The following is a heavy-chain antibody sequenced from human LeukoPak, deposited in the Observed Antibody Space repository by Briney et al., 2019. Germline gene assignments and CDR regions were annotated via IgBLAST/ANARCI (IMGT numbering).Heavy chain of an antibody. CDR1: GFTFSDYA. CDR2: ISGSGVMT. J-gene: IGHJ6*03. D-gene: IGHD3-22*01. V-gene: IGHV3-23*01. CDR3: TTDRVTMIVVRVAYYYYYMDV. Sequence: GGSLRLSCAASGFTFSDYAMTWVRQAPGKGLEWVATISGSGVMTYYADSVKGRFTVSGDNSKNTLYLQMNSLKTEDTAVYYCTTDRVTMIVVRVAYYYYYMDVWGKGTTVTVSS.